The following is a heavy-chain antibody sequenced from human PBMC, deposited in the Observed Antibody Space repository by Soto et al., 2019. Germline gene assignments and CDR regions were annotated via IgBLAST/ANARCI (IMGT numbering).Heavy chain of an antibody. D-gene: IGHD1-26*01. J-gene: IGHJ3*02. V-gene: IGHV4-59*08. Sequence: QVQLQESGPGLVLPSETLSLTCSVTGGSISDIFWNWVRRPPGKGLEWIGYAPYSRTAKYNPSLKSRVTMSLDSSKNQISLRLSSVTAADTAREYGAKWVSPHRAFDIWGQGTMVTVSS. CDR1: GGSISDIF. CDR2: APYSRTA. CDR3: AKWVSPHRAFDI.